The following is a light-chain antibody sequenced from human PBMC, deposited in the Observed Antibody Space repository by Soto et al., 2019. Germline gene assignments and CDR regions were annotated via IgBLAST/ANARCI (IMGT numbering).Light chain of an antibody. CDR2: KAS. CDR1: RNVGDW. V-gene: IGKV1-5*03. Sequence: DKPLTESPSTLSASIGDRVTITCRASRNVGDWLAWFQQKPGKAPKLLIYKASTLESGVPSRFRGTASGTEFTLTISSLQPDDYASYYCQEHGTYPLTFGGGTKVAIK. CDR3: QEHGTYPLT. J-gene: IGKJ4*01.